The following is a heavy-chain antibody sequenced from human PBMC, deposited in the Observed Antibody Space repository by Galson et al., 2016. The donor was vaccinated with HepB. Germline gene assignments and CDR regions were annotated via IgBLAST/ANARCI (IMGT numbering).Heavy chain of an antibody. CDR1: GFTFSSSW. CDR3: ARGRDCGGGSCFGVHYYGLDG. Sequence: SLRLSCAASGFTFSSSWMHWVRQAPGKGLVWVPRINPDGSWTNYADSVKGRFTVSRDNAKNTVSLQMNSLRAEDTAVYFGARGRDCGGGSCFGVHYYGLDGWGQGTTVTVSS. CDR2: INPDGSWT. J-gene: IGHJ6*02. D-gene: IGHD2-15*01. V-gene: IGHV3-74*01.